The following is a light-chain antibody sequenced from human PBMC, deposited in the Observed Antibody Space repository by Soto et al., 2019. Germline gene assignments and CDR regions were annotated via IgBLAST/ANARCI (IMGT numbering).Light chain of an antibody. V-gene: IGKV3-15*01. CDR3: QQYNVWPRT. CDR1: QSVGGD. Sequence: EIVMTQSPVTLSVSPGERATLSCRASQSVGGDLAWYQQIPGHAPRLLIYNAVTRATGVAARFSGTGSGTEFTLTVDSLQSEDLAIYHCQQYNVWPRTFGQGTKVDIK. J-gene: IGKJ2*01. CDR2: NAV.